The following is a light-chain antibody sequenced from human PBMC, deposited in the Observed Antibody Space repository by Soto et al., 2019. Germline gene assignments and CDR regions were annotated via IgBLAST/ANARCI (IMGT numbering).Light chain of an antibody. Sequence: EIVLTQSPGTLSLSPGERATLSCRASQSVSSSYLAWYQQKPGQAPRLLIYGASNRATGIPDRFSGSESGTDFTLTISRLEPEDFPVYYCQQYDTLGQGTKVDIK. CDR2: GAS. J-gene: IGKJ1*01. V-gene: IGKV3-20*01. CDR3: QQYDT. CDR1: QSVSSSY.